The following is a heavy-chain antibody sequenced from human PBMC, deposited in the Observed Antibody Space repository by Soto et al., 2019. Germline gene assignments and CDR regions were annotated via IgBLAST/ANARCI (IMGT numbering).Heavy chain of an antibody. V-gene: IGHV3-53*01. CDR2: IYSSGST. Sequence: GGSLRLSCAASGFTFDDYAMTWVRQAPGKGLEWVSFIYSSGSTYYADSVKGRFTISRDNFKNTLYLQMNSLRAEDTAVYYCARGYSYTQPVFDYWGLGTLVTVSS. D-gene: IGHD5-18*01. CDR3: ARGYSYTQPVFDY. J-gene: IGHJ4*02. CDR1: GFTFDDYA.